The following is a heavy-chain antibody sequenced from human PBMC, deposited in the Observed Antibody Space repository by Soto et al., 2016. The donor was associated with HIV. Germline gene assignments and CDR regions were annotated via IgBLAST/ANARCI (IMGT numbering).Heavy chain of an antibody. J-gene: IGHJ4*02. V-gene: IGHV3-23*01. D-gene: IGHD3-10*01. CDR3: AKDVRAGERSLLWFELPYYFDY. CDR2: ISGSGAST. CDR1: GFTFSSYA. Sequence: EVQLLESGGGLVQPGGSLRLSCAASGFTFSSYAMSWVRQAPGKGLEWVSAISGSGASTYYADSVKGRFTISRDNSRNTLYLQMHSLRAEDTAVYYCAKDVRAGERSLLWFELPYYFDYWGQGTLVTVSS.